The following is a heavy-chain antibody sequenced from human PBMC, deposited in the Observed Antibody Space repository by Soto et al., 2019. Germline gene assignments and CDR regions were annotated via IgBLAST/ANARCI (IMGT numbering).Heavy chain of an antibody. V-gene: IGHV6-1*01. CDR1: GGSVSSNSAA. J-gene: IGHJ3*02. Sequence: SQTRSLTCAISGGSVSSNSAASNWIRQSPSRGLEWLGRTYYRSKWYNDYAVSVKSRITINPDTSKNQFSLQLNSVTPEDTAVYYCARKAGGAFDIWGQGTMVTVSS. CDR2: TYYRSKWYN. CDR3: ARKAGGAFDI.